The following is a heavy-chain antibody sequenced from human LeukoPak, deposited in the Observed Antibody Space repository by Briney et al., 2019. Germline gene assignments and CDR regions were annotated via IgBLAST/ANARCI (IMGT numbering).Heavy chain of an antibody. CDR2: IHYSGST. Sequence: SETLSLTCTVSGYSISSGYFWGWIRQPPGKGLEWIGSIHYSGSTNYNPSLKSRVTISVDTSKNQFSLKLSSVTAADTAVYYCARGYCSGGSCYSYYYYNYMDVWGKGTTVTVSS. V-gene: IGHV4-38-2*02. D-gene: IGHD2-15*01. CDR3: ARGYCSGGSCYSYYYYNYMDV. CDR1: GYSISSGYF. J-gene: IGHJ6*03.